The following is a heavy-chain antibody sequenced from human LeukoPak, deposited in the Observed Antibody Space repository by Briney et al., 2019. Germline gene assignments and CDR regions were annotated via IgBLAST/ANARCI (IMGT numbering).Heavy chain of an antibody. D-gene: IGHD3-10*01. CDR1: GFTFRSYA. CDR2: ISGSGSTT. CDR3: ASRVGGSYFDKYFDY. V-gene: IGHV3-23*01. J-gene: IGHJ4*02. Sequence: GGSLRLSCAASGFTFRSYAMSWVRQAPGKGLEWVSSISGSGSTTSYADFVKGRFTISRDNSKSTLYLQVSSLRAEDTAVYYCASRVGGSYFDKYFDYWGQGTLVTVSS.